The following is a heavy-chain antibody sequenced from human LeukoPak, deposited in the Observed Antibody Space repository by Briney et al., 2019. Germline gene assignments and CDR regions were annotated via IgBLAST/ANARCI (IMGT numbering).Heavy chain of an antibody. CDR3: ARVVYCDFWSGYYFYGYYYYGMDV. D-gene: IGHD3-3*01. CDR1: GYTFTSYD. V-gene: IGHV1-8*01. Sequence: ASVKVSCKASGYTFTSYDINWVRQATGQGLEWMGWMNPNSGNTGYAQKFQGRVTMTRNTSISTAYMELSSLRSEDTAVYYCARVVYCDFWSGYYFYGYYYYGMDVWGQGTTVTVSS. J-gene: IGHJ6*02. CDR2: MNPNSGNT.